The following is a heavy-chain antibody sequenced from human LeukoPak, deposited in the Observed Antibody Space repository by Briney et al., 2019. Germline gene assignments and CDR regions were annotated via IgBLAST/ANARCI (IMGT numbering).Heavy chain of an antibody. CDR2: INPSGGST. CDR1: GYTFTSYY. J-gene: IGHJ4*02. CDR3: ATTKTGPYYYDSSGSHFDY. V-gene: IGHV1-46*01. D-gene: IGHD3-22*01. Sequence: ASVKVSCKASGYTFTSYYMHWVRQAPGQGLEWMGIINPSGGSTSYAQKFQGRVTMTEDTSTDTAYMELSSLRSEDTAVYYCATTKTGPYYYDSSGSHFDYWGQGTLVTVSS.